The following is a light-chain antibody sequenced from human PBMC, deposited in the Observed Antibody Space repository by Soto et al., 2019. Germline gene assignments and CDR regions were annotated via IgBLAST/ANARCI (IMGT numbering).Light chain of an antibody. CDR2: WAS. CDR1: RSVLYSSKNKNY. V-gene: IGKV4-1*01. Sequence: NVMTQSPDSLAVSLGERATINCKASRSVLYSSKNKNYLTWYQQKPGQPPKLLIYWASTRESGVPDRFSGSGSGTDFTLTISSLQAEDVAVYYCQQYYSFPLTFGGGTKV. J-gene: IGKJ4*01. CDR3: QQYYSFPLT.